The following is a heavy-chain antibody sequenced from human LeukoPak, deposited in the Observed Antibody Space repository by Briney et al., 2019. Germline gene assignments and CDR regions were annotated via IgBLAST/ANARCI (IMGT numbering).Heavy chain of an antibody. V-gene: IGHV1-24*01. J-gene: IGHJ4*02. CDR3: ATESTS. D-gene: IGHD2-2*01. CDR2: FDPEDGET. Sequence: GSLEVSRKVFGYTLPELSMDLVPQAPRKGLEWMGGFDPEDGETIYAQKFQGRVTMTEDTSTDTAYMELSSLRSEDTAVYYCATESTSWGQGTLVTVSS. CDR1: GYTLPELS.